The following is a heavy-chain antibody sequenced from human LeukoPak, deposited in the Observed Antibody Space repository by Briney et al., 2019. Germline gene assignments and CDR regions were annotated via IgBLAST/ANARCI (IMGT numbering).Heavy chain of an antibody. CDR1: GDSISSYY. CDR3: ASLYCSSTSCYLFH. Sequence: SETLSLTCTVSGDSISSYYWSWIRQPPGKGLEWIGYIYYSGSTNYNPSLKSRVNISVDTSKNQFSLKLSSVTAADTALYYCASLYCSSTSCYLFHWGQGTLVTVSS. D-gene: IGHD2-2*01. CDR2: IYYSGST. V-gene: IGHV4-59*08. J-gene: IGHJ4*02.